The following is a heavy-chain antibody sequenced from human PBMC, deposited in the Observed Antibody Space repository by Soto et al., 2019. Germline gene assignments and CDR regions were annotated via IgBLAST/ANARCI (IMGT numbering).Heavy chain of an antibody. Sequence: QVQLVESGGGLVEPGGSLRLSCAASGFSVGDNYMTWIRQAPGKGLEWLSYSSSSGGYTNYAASVKGRFTISRDNAKNSLYLQMDRLRAEDEAVYFCASSSGRRHVFTFDYGLDVWGQGTTVTVSS. J-gene: IGHJ6*02. CDR3: ASSSGRRHVFTFDYGLDV. CDR1: GFSVGDNY. D-gene: IGHD3-16*01. V-gene: IGHV3-11*06. CDR2: SSSSGGYT.